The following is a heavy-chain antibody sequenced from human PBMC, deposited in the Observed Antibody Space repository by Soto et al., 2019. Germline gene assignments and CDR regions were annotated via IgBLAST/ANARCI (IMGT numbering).Heavy chain of an antibody. CDR3: AIRASYYDSSGYFDY. J-gene: IGHJ4*02. CDR2: INSDGSST. V-gene: IGHV3-74*01. CDR1: GFTFSSYW. D-gene: IGHD3-22*01. Sequence: GGSLRLSCAASGFTFSSYWMHWVRQAPGKGLVWVSRINSDGSSTSYADSVKGRFTISRDNAKNTLYLQMSSLRAEDTAVYYCAIRASYYDSSGYFDYWGQGTLVTVSS.